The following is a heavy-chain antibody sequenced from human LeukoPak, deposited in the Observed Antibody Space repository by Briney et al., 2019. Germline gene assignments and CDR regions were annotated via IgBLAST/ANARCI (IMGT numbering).Heavy chain of an antibody. Sequence: GRSLRLSCAASGFTFSSYAMHWVRQAPGKGLEWVAVISYDGSNKYYADSVKGRFTISRDNSKNTLYLQMNSLRAEDTAVYYCAKEREIQLWLRSYYFDYWGQGTLVTVSS. CDR3: AKEREIQLWLRSYYFDY. D-gene: IGHD5-18*01. J-gene: IGHJ4*02. CDR1: GFTFSSYA. V-gene: IGHV3-30-3*01. CDR2: ISYDGSNK.